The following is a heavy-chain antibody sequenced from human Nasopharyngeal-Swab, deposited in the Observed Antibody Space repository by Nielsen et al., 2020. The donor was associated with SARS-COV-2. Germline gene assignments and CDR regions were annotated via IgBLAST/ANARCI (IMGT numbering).Heavy chain of an antibody. CDR2: IRSDGSGD. D-gene: IGHD1-26*01. V-gene: IGHV3-33*01. CDR1: GFIFSTYG. Sequence: GESLKISCAASGFIFSTYGMHWVRQVPGKGLQWVAVIRSDGSGDYYADSVKGRFTISRDNSKNTLELQMNSLRAEDTAVYYCAREGPKWEIAQRGLGAFDYWGQGTLVTVSS. CDR3: AREGPKWEIAQRGLGAFDY. J-gene: IGHJ4*02.